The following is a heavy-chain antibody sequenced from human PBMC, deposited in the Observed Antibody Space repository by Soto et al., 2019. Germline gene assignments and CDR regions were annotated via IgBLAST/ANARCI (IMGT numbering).Heavy chain of an antibody. CDR3: ARDLGKLITPAQ. CDR2: ISSTTNYI. J-gene: IGHJ1*01. D-gene: IGHD7-27*01. Sequence: EVQLVESGGGLVKPGGSLRLSCAASGFTFTRYSMNWVRQAPGKGLEWVSSISSTTNYIYYGDSMKGRFTISRDNAKNSLYLEMNSLRAEDTAVYYCARDLGKLITPAQWGQGVLVTVSS. V-gene: IGHV3-21*06. CDR1: GFTFTRYS.